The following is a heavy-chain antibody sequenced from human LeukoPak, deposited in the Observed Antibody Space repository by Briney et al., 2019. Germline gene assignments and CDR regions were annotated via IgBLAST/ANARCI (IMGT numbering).Heavy chain of an antibody. CDR2: IYASGST. CDR3: ARGVVGATAFAY. D-gene: IGHD1-26*01. Sequence: PSETLPLTCTVSGGSISGYTWSWIRQPAGKGLEWIGRIYASGSTNYNPSLQGRVTMSVDTSRGQFFLMVHSVTAADTAVYYCARGVVGATAFAYWGQGTVVTASS. J-gene: IGHJ4*02. CDR1: GGSISGYT. V-gene: IGHV4-4*07.